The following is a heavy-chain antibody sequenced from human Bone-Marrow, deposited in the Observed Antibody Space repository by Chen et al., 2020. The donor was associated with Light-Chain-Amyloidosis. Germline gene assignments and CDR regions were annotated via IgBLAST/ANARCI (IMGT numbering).Heavy chain of an antibody. CDR2: INEDGTET. CDR1: GFIFSNYW. V-gene: IGHV3-7*01. Sequence: EVQLVESEGGLVQPGGSLRRSCAASGFIFSNYWMSWVRQAPGEGLEWVANINEDGTETSYVASVRGRFTVSRDNVKNSLFLQMSGLSAEDTAVYFCARGHDLDYWGQGILVTVSS. CDR3: ARGHDLDY. J-gene: IGHJ4*02. D-gene: IGHD1-1*01.